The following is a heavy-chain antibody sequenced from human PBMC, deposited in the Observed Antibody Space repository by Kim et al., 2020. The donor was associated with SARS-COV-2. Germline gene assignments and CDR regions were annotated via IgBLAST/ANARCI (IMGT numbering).Heavy chain of an antibody. V-gene: IGHV4-39*07. CDR1: GGSIEGSSKYY. Sequence: SETLSLTCSVSGGSIEGSSKYYWGWIRQPPGKRLEWIGSLYYTGNTFYNPSLKSRLTMSLDTSKNQFSLILTSATDADTATYYCAREWSTRGWFDAWGPG. J-gene: IGHJ5*02. CDR2: LYYTGNT. CDR3: AREWSTRGWFDA. D-gene: IGHD2-15*01.